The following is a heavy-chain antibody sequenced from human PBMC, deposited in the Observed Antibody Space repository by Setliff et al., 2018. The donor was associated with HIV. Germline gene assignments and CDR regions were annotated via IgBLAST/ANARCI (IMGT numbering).Heavy chain of an antibody. J-gene: IGHJ6*02. V-gene: IGHV3-21*01. CDR3: ARKLLTRPNYYGMDV. CDR1: GFTFSSYG. Sequence: PGGSLRLSCAASGFTFSSYGMNWVRQAPGKGLEWVSSISSSSSYIYYADSVKGRFTISRDNAKNSLYLQMNSLRAEDTAVYYCARKLLTRPNYYGMDVWGQGTTVTVSS. CDR2: ISSSSSYI. D-gene: IGHD2-15*01.